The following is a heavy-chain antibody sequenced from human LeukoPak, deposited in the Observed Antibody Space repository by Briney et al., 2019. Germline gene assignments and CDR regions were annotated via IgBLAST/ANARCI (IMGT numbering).Heavy chain of an antibody. CDR3: GRVGVGATTRVTDY. J-gene: IGHJ4*02. CDR2: IRYDGSNK. CDR1: GFTFSNYG. Sequence: PGGSLRLSCAASGFTFSNYGMHWVRQAPGKGLEWVSFIRYDGSNKYYADSVKGRFTISRDNSKNTLYLQMNSLRAEDTAVYYCGRVGVGATTRVTDYWGQGTLVTVPS. D-gene: IGHD1-26*01. V-gene: IGHV3-30*02.